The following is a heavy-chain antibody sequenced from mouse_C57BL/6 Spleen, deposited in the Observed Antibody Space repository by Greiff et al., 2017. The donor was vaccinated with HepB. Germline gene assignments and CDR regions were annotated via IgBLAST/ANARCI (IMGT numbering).Heavy chain of an antibody. CDR1: GYTFTDYE. Sequence: QVQLQQSGAELVRPGASVTLSCKASGYTFTDYEMHWVKQTPVHGLEWIGAIDPETGGTAYNQKFKGKARLTADKSSSTAYMELRSLTSEDSAVYYCTRRPITTVVATDFDYWGQGTTLTVSS. V-gene: IGHV1-15*01. D-gene: IGHD1-1*01. CDR3: TRRPITTVVATDFDY. CDR2: IDPETGGT. J-gene: IGHJ2*01.